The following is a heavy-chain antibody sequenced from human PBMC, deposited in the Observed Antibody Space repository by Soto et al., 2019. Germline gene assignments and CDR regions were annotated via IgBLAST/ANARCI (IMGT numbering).Heavy chain of an antibody. Sequence: PGGSLRLSCSASGFTFSSYDMHWVRQATGKGLEWVSAIGTAGDTYYPGSVKGRFTISRENAKNSLYLQMNSLRAEDTAVYYCARDVHIYYMDVWGKGTTVTVSS. D-gene: IGHD1-1*01. J-gene: IGHJ6*03. CDR1: GFTFSSYD. V-gene: IGHV3-13*01. CDR2: IGTAGDT. CDR3: ARDVHIYYMDV.